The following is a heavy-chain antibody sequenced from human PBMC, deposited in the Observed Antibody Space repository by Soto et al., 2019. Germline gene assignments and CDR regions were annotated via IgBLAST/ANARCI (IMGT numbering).Heavy chain of an antibody. V-gene: IGHV1-69*13. CDR1: GGTFSSYA. CDR2: IIPIFGTA. D-gene: IGHD4-4*01. J-gene: IGHJ6*02. Sequence: GASVKVSCKASGGTFSSYAISWVRQAPGQGLEWMGGIIPIFGTANYAQKFQGRVTITADESTSTAYMELSSLRSEDTAVYYCARGAGSYTTQGMDVWGQGTTVTVSS. CDR3: ARGAGSYTTQGMDV.